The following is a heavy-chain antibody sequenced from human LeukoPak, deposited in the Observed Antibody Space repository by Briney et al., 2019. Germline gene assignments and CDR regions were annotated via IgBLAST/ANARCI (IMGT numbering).Heavy chain of an antibody. V-gene: IGHV3-49*04. CDR1: GFTFSSYA. CDR2: IRSKGYGGTP. J-gene: IGHJ4*02. Sequence: PGGSLRLSCAASGFTFSSYAMSWVRQAPGKGLEWVGFIRSKGYGGTPGYAASVRGRFTVSRDDSKGIAYLQMSSLKTEDTAVYYCARAGKRDIVVVPAAHDYWGQGTLVTVSS. D-gene: IGHD2-2*01. CDR3: ARAGKRDIVVVPAAHDY.